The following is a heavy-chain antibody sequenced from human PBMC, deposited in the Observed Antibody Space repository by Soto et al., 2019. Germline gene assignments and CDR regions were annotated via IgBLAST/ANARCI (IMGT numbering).Heavy chain of an antibody. J-gene: IGHJ5*02. V-gene: IGHV4-59*01. CDR2: IYYSGST. Sequence: PSETLSLTCTVSGGSISSYYWSWIRQPPGKGLEWIGYIYYSGSTNYNPSLKSRVTISVDTSKNQFSLKLSSVTAADTAVYYCAGYGDYVVGWFDPWGQGTLVTVSS. CDR1: GGSISSYY. CDR3: AGYGDYVVGWFDP. D-gene: IGHD4-17*01.